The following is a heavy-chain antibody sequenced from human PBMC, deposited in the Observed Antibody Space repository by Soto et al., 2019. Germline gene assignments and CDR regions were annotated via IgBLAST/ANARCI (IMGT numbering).Heavy chain of an antibody. Sequence: TGGSLRLSWVGSGFTFSSNWMTWVRQAPGKGLEWVGNIRQDGSEKNYVDSVKGRFTISRDNAKNSLYLQMNSLRAEDTAVYYCAREIVVARGASYFDYWGPGTLVTVSS. CDR2: IRQDGSEK. J-gene: IGHJ4*02. V-gene: IGHV3-7*04. D-gene: IGHD2-2*01. CDR1: GFTFSSNW. CDR3: AREIVVARGASYFDY.